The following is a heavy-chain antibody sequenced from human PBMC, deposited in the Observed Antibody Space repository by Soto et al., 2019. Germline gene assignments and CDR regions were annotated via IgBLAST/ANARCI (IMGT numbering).Heavy chain of an antibody. CDR1: GGSMSGYY. J-gene: IGHJ3*02. CDR3: ARDGSGSYYEHNAFDI. CDR2: IYYTGTT. D-gene: IGHD3-10*01. Sequence: PSETLSLTCTVPGGSMSGYYWNWIRQSPENGLEWIGYIYYTGTTTHNPSLKSRVTISVDTSKNQFSLKLSSVTAADAAVYFCARDGSGSYYEHNAFDIWGQGTKVTV. V-gene: IGHV4-59*01.